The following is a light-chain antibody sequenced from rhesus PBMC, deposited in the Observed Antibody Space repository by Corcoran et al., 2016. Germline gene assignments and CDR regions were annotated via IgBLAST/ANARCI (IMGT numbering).Light chain of an antibody. CDR1: QGLHYY. V-gene: IGKV1-66*01. CDR3: QQYNNSPFP. CDR2: TAS. J-gene: IGKJ3*01. Sequence: DIQMTQSPSSLSASVGDRVTITCRASQGLHYYLSWYQQKPGQAPKPLNYTASSVETGVPSRFSGSRSGTDYTLPISSLQPESIATSYFQQYNNSPFPFSPGTKLDI.